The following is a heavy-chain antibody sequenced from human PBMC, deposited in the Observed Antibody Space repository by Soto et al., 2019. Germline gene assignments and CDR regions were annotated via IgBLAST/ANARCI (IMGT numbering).Heavy chain of an antibody. CDR1: GFSFSNYA. CDR2: ISSSGYT. CDR3: AKDLIDYSNSYFDY. D-gene: IGHD4-4*01. V-gene: IGHV3-23*01. J-gene: IGHJ4*02. Sequence: GSLRLSCATSGFSFSNYAMIWFRQAPGKGLEWVAGISSSGYTYYVDSLKGRFTISRDNSKNSLYLQMNSLRAEDTAVYYCAKDLIDYSNSYFDYWGQGTLVTVSS.